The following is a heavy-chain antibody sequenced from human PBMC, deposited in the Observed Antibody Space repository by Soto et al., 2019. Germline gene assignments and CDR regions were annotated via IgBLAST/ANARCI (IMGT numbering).Heavy chain of an antibody. V-gene: IGHV3-66*01. CDR2: IYSDGGT. Sequence: EVQLVESGGGLVQPGGSLRVSCAVSGFTVLGNCMGWVRQAPGKGLEWVSSIYSDGGTYYADSVKGRFTISRDNSKNTLYLQMNSLRVEDTAIYYCAREVRRERPIDYWGQGTLVIVSS. J-gene: IGHJ4*02. CDR3: AREVRRERPIDY. CDR1: GFTVLGNC. D-gene: IGHD6-25*01.